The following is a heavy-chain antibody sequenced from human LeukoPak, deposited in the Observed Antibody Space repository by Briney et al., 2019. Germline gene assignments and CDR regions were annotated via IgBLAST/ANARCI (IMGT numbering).Heavy chain of an antibody. J-gene: IGHJ5*02. CDR1: GGSISSSSYY. V-gene: IGHV4-39*01. Sequence: PSETLSLTCTVSGGSISSSSYYWGWIRQPPGKGLEWIGSIYYSGSTYYNPSLKSRVTISVDTSKNQFSLKLSSVTAADTAVYYCASGTIVVVLAAMPRPGWFDPWGQGTLVTVSS. D-gene: IGHD2-2*01. CDR3: ASGTIVVVLAAMPRPGWFDP. CDR2: IYYSGST.